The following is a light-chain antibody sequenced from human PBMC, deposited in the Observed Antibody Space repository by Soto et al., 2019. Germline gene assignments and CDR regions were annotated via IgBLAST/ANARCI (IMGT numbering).Light chain of an antibody. J-gene: IGLJ1*01. CDR3: CSYAGSYSYV. V-gene: IGLV2-11*01. CDR2: DVS. CDR1: SSDVGGYNY. Sequence: QSALTQPRSVSFSPGQSVTISCTGTSSDVGGYNYVSWYQQHPGKAPKLMIYDVSKRPSGVPDRFSGSKSGNTASLTISGLQAEDEADYYCCSYAGSYSYVFGTGTKVTVL.